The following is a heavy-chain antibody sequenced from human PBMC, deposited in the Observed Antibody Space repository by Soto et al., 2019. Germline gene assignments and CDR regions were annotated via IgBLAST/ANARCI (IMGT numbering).Heavy chain of an antibody. V-gene: IGHV1-69*06. CDR3: WRHDKTALPPLDS. CDR2: TIPAFGTA. D-gene: IGHD1-1*01. CDR1: GAGDTFSNYG. J-gene: IGHJ4*02. Sequence: QVHLVQSGAEVKSPGSAVKVSCKVSGAGDTFSNYGLSWMRQAPGQGLEWMGGTIPAFGTANYAQKFQGRVTITADTSTTTAYMELSSLRSDDTAVYYCWRHDKTALPPLDSWGQGTLVSVSS.